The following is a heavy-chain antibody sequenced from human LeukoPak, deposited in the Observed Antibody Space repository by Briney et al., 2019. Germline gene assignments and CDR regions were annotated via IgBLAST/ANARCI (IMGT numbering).Heavy chain of an antibody. CDR1: GFTFSSYG. Sequence: GSLRLSCAASGFTFSSYGMHCVRQAPGKGLEWVAVIWYDGSNKYYADSVKGRFTISRDNSKNTLYLQMNSLRAEDTAVYYCARGRRGSSLALSWFDPWGQGALVTVSS. CDR2: IWYDGSNK. J-gene: IGHJ5*02. V-gene: IGHV3-33*01. D-gene: IGHD6-6*01. CDR3: ARGRRGSSLALSWFDP.